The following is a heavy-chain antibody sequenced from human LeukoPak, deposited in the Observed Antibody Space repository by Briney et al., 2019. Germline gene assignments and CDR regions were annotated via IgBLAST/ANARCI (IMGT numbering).Heavy chain of an antibody. CDR3: ARGHNWNDYFDP. Sequence: SETLSLTCTVSSGSMSNYYWTWIRQPAGKGLEWVGRIHSTGSTTYNPSLKSRVSLSLDTSKNQFSLKATSVTAADTAAYYCARGHNWNDYFDPWGQGTLVTVSS. V-gene: IGHV4-4*07. CDR1: SGSMSNYY. D-gene: IGHD1-20*01. CDR2: IHSTGST. J-gene: IGHJ5*02.